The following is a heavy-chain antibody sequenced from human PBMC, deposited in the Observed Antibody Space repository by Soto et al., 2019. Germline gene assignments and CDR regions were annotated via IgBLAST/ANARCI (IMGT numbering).Heavy chain of an antibody. CDR1: GFTXXSSA. V-gene: IGHV1-58*01. CDR3: AADRRLERLNY. CDR2: NVVGSGNT. J-gene: IGHJ4*02. D-gene: IGHD1-1*01. Sequence: VKKPGTSVKVXXKASGFTXXSSAVQWVRQARGQRHEWRGWNVVGSGNTNYAQKFQERVTITRDMSTSTAYMELRSLRSEDTAVYYCAADRRLERLNYWGQGTLVTVSS.